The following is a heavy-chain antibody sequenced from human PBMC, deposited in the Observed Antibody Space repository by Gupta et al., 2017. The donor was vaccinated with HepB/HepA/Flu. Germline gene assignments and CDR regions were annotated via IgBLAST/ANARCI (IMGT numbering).Heavy chain of an antibody. V-gene: IGHV4-31*03. Sequence: QVQLQESGPGLVKPSQTLSLTCTVSGGSISSGGSYWRWIRQHPGKGLEWIGYIYYSGSTYYNPSLKSRVTISVDTPKNQFSLKLSSVTAADTAVYYCATRGIAAAGPFDYWGQGTLVTVSS. CDR3: ATRGIAAAGPFDY. CDR1: GGSISSGGSY. CDR2: IYYSGST. D-gene: IGHD6-13*01. J-gene: IGHJ4*02.